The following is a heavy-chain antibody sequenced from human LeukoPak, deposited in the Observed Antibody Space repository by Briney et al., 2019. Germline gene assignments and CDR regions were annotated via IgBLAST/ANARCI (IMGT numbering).Heavy chain of an antibody. Sequence: PSETLSLTCAVYGGSFSGYYWSWIRQPPGKGLEWIGEISHSGSTNYNPSLKGRVTISVDTSKNQFSLKLSSVTAADTAVYYCARDYMPDAFDIWGQGTMVTVSS. D-gene: IGHD2-2*01. CDR1: GGSFSGYY. J-gene: IGHJ3*02. CDR2: ISHSGST. V-gene: IGHV4-34*01. CDR3: ARDYMPDAFDI.